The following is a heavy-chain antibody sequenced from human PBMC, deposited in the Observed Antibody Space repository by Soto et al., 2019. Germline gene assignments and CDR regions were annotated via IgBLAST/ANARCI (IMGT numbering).Heavy chain of an antibody. J-gene: IGHJ3*02. D-gene: IGHD2-15*01. Sequence: SETLSLTCTVSGGSISSSSYYWGWIRQPPGKGLEWIGSIYYSGSTYYNPSLKSRVTISVDTSKNQFSLKLSSVTAADTAVYYCARPRSGTPTIPTDAFDIWGQGTMVTVSS. CDR2: IYYSGST. CDR3: ARPRSGTPTIPTDAFDI. V-gene: IGHV4-39*01. CDR1: GGSISSSSYY.